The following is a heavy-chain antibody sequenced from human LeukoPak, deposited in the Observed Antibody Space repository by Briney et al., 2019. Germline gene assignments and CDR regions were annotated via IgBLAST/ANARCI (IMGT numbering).Heavy chain of an antibody. D-gene: IGHD3-3*01. J-gene: IGHJ5*02. CDR1: GGSFSGYY. Sequence: SETLSLTCAVYGGSFSGYYWGWIRQPPGKGLEWIGSIYYSGSTYYNPSLKSRVTISVDTSKNQFSLKLTSVTAADTAVYYCARHRGILRFLEWFPGWFDPWGQGTLVTVSS. CDR2: IYYSGST. CDR3: ARHRGILRFLEWFPGWFDP. V-gene: IGHV4-39*01.